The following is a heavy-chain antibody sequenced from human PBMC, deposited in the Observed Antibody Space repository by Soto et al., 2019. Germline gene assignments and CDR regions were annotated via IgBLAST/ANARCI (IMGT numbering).Heavy chain of an antibody. CDR2: IIPIFGTA. D-gene: IGHD3-10*01. J-gene: IGHJ6*02. CDR3: ARAMVRGVIITLDYYYGMDV. Sequence: QVQLVQSGAEVKKPGSSVKVSCKASGGTFSSYAISWVRQDPGQGLEWMGGIIPIFGTANYAQKFQGRVTITADESPSTAYMEMSSLRSEDTAVYYCARAMVRGVIITLDYYYGMDVWGQGTTVTVSS. CDR1: GGTFSSYA. V-gene: IGHV1-69*01.